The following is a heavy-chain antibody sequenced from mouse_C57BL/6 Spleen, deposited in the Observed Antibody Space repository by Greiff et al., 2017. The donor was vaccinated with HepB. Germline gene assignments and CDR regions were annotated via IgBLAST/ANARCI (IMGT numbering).Heavy chain of an antibody. CDR2: IHPNSGST. D-gene: IGHD1-1*01. J-gene: IGHJ1*03. CDR1: GYTFTSYW. CDR3: ARDLDYYGSSYEYFDV. Sequence: VKLQQPGAELVKPGASVKLSCKASGYTFTSYWMHWVKQRPGQGLEWIGMIHPNSGSTNYNEKFKSKATLTVDKSSSTAYMQLSSLTSEDSAVYYCARDLDYYGSSYEYFDVWGTGTTVTVSS. V-gene: IGHV1-64*01.